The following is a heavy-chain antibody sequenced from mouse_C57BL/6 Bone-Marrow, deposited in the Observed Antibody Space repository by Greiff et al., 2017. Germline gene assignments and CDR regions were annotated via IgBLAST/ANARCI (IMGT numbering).Heavy chain of an antibody. D-gene: IGHD1-1*01. J-gene: IGHJ1*03. CDR1: GYTFTDYN. CDR3: ARADDYGSSCDIDV. Sequence: EVQLMESGPELVKPGASVKIPCKASGYTFTDYNMDWVKQSHGKSLEWIGDINPNNGGTIYNQKFMGKATLTVDKSSSTAYMDLRSLTSEDAAVYYCARADDYGSSCDIDVWGTGTSVTVSS. V-gene: IGHV1-18*01. CDR2: INPNNGGT.